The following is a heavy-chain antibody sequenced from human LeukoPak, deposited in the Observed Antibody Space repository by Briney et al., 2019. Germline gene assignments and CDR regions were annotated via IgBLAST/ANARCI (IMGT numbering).Heavy chain of an antibody. CDR2: IVPICGTT. CDR3: ARHFDFWSVENWFDP. CDR1: GYSFSSYA. D-gene: IGHD3-3*01. Sequence: ASVKVSCKASGYSFSSYAISWVRQAPGQGLEWMGGIVPICGTTRYAQKFKGRVTITADEYTSTAYMELTSLRHEDTAVYYCARHFDFWSVENWFDPWGQGTLVTVSS. V-gene: IGHV1-69*13. J-gene: IGHJ5*02.